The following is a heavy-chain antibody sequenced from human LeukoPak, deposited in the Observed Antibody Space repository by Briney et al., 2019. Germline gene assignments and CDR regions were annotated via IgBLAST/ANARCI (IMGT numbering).Heavy chain of an antibody. CDR3: ARDGQGYCSSTSCRPLDY. CDR1: GGSISSYY. Sequence: SETLSLTCTVSGGSISSYYWSWIRQPAGKGLEWIGRIYTSGSTNYNPSLKSRVTMSVDTSKNQFSLKLSSVTAADTAVYYCARDGQGYCSSTSCRPLDYWGQGTLVTVSS. V-gene: IGHV4-4*07. D-gene: IGHD2-2*01. J-gene: IGHJ4*02. CDR2: IYTSGST.